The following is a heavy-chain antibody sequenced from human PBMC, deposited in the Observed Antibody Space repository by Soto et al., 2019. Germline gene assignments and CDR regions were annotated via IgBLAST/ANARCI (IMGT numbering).Heavy chain of an antibody. CDR1: GGSFSGYY. J-gene: IGHJ6*02. CDR3: ASTRILRYYGMDV. D-gene: IGHD2-15*01. Sequence: SETLSLTCAVYGGSFSGYYWSWIRQPPGKGLEWIGEINHSGSTNYNPSLKSRVTISVDTSKNQFSLKLSSVTAADTAVYYCASTRILRYYGMDVWGQGTTVTVS. CDR2: INHSGST. V-gene: IGHV4-34*01.